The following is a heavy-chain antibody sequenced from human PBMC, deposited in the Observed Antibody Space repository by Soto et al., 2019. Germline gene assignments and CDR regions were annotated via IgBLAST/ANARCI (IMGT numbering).Heavy chain of an antibody. CDR2: ISAYNGNT. D-gene: IGHD6-19*01. Sequence: QVQLVQSGAEVKKPGASVKVSCKASGYTSTSYGISWVRQAPGQGLEWMGWISAYNGNTNYAQKLQGRVTMTTDTSTSTAYMELRSLRSDDTAVYYCARDTPVDQQWLVHFDYWGQGTLVTVSS. CDR1: GYTSTSYG. CDR3: ARDTPVDQQWLVHFDY. J-gene: IGHJ4*02. V-gene: IGHV1-18*04.